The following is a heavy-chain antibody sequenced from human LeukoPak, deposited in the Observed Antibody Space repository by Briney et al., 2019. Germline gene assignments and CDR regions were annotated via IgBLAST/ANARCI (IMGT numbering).Heavy chain of an antibody. V-gene: IGHV3-7*01. D-gene: IGHD3-3*01. CDR1: GFSFPPYW. Sequence: GGSLTLSCAASGFSFPPYWMMWVRQTPEEGLEWVATVNQDGREKWYVDSVKGRFSISKDSANNMVYLQMNSLRAEDTAIYYCARENWSTADYWGQGTLVTVSS. J-gene: IGHJ4*02. CDR2: VNQDGREK. CDR3: ARENWSTADY.